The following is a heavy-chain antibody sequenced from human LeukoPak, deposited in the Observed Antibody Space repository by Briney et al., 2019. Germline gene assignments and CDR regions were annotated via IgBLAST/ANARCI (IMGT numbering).Heavy chain of an antibody. D-gene: IGHD6-13*01. CDR2: ISWNSGSI. CDR1: GFTFDDYA. Sequence: GRSLRLSCAASGFTFDDYAMHWVRQAPGKGLEWVSGISWNSGSIGYADSVKGRFTVSRDNAKNSLYLQMNSLRAEDTAVYYCVRGTAGLSGMDVWGKGTTVTVSS. J-gene: IGHJ6*03. CDR3: VRGTAGLSGMDV. V-gene: IGHV3-9*01.